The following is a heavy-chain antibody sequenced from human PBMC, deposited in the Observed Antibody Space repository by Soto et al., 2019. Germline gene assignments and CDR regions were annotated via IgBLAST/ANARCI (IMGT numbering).Heavy chain of an antibody. CDR3: AKDRPPGYSSSSYYYMDV. CDR1: GFTFSSYA. V-gene: IGHV3-23*01. CDR2: ISGSGGST. Sequence: GGSLRLSCAASGFTFSSYAMSWVRQAPGKGLEWVSAISGSGGSTYYADSVKGRFTISRDNSKNTLYLQMNSLRAEDTAVYYCAKDRPPGYSSSSYYYMDVWGKGTTVTVSS. D-gene: IGHD6-6*01. J-gene: IGHJ6*03.